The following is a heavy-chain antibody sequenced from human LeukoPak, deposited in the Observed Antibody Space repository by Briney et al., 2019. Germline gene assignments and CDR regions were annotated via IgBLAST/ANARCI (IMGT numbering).Heavy chain of an antibody. Sequence: GGSLRLSCAASGFTFSSYSMTWVRQAPGKGLEWVSSISSSSSYIYYADSVKGRFTISRDNAKNSLYLQMNSLRAEDTAVYYCARDLPDPDIVVVPAAILSAYYYYGMDVWGQGTTVTVSS. CDR3: ARDLPDPDIVVVPAAILSAYYYYGMDV. V-gene: IGHV3-21*01. J-gene: IGHJ6*02. CDR1: GFTFSSYS. D-gene: IGHD2-2*02. CDR2: ISSSSSYI.